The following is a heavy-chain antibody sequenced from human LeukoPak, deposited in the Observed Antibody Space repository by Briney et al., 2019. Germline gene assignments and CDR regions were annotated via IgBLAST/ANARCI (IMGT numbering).Heavy chain of an antibody. Sequence: PGGSLRLSCAASGFTFSSYAMTWVRQAPGKGLEWVSAISGSGGSTYYADSVKGRFTISRDNSKNTLYLQMNSLRAEDTAVYYCAKRLTVGWLHLLIDYWGQGTLVTVSS. D-gene: IGHD5-24*01. CDR3: AKRLTVGWLHLLIDY. CDR2: ISGSGGST. J-gene: IGHJ4*02. CDR1: GFTFSSYA. V-gene: IGHV3-23*01.